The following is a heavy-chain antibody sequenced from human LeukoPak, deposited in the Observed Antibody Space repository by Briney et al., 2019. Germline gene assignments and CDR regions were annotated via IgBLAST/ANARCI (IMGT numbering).Heavy chain of an antibody. V-gene: IGHV3-7*01. Sequence: PGGSLRLSCAASGFTFRSYWMTWVRQAPGKGLEWVANIKQEGNEKYYVDSVKGRFTISRDDAQNSLYLHMNSLRVEDTAVYYCGRDFQXIAIDFRGQGTLVTVSS. D-gene: IGHD6-13*01. J-gene: IGHJ4*02. CDR2: IKQEGNEK. CDR3: GRDFQXIAIDF. CDR1: GFTFRSYW.